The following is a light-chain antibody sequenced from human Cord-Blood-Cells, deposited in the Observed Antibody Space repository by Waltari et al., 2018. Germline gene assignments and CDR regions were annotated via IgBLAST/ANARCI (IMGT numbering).Light chain of an antibody. CDR3: QQYNSYSYT. J-gene: IGKJ2*01. CDR1: PSSSSW. CDR2: KAS. Sequence: DIQMTPPPSTLSAAVGESVTITCRASPSSSSWLAWYQQKPGKAPKLLIYKASSLESGVPSRFSGSGSGTEVTLTISSLQPDDFATYYCQQYNSYSYTFGQGTKLEIK. V-gene: IGKV1-5*03.